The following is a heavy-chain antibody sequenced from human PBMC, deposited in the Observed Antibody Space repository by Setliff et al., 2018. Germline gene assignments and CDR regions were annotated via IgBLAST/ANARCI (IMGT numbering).Heavy chain of an antibody. CDR1: GFTFSTYG. V-gene: IGHV3-48*04. J-gene: IGHJ6*02. CDR2: LNNDGTTI. Sequence: GGSLRLSCAASGFTFSTYGLNWVRQAPGKGLEWISYLNNDGTTIYYADSVRGRFTISRDDARNSLFLQMNSLRGEDTAVYHCTRDQDYYGMDVWGQGTTVTVSS. CDR3: TRDQDYYGMDV.